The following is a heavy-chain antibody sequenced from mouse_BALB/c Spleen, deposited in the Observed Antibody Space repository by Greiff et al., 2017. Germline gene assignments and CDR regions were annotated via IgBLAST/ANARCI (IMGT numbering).Heavy chain of an antibody. Sequence: VQLQQSGAELVKPGASVKLSCTASGFNIKDTYMHWVKQRPEQGLEWIGRIDPANGNTKYDPKFQGKATITADTSSNTAYLQLSSLTSEDTAVYYCASLYYGNPDYWGQGTTLTVSS. CDR3: ASLYYGNPDY. CDR2: IDPANGNT. D-gene: IGHD2-1*01. V-gene: IGHV14-3*02. J-gene: IGHJ2*01. CDR1: GFNIKDTY.